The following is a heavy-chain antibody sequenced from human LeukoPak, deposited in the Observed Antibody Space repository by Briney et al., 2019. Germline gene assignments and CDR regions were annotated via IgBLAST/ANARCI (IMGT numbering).Heavy chain of an antibody. D-gene: IGHD2-2*01. CDR3: ARAEKYQRDYGMDV. Sequence: SSETLSLTCTVSGGSISSGDYYWSWIRQPPGKGLEWIGYIYYSGSTYYNPSLKGRVTISVDTSKNQFSLKLSSVTAADTAVYYCARAEKYQRDYGMDVWGQGTTVTVSS. CDR1: GGSISSGDYY. V-gene: IGHV4-30-4*01. CDR2: IYYSGST. J-gene: IGHJ6*02.